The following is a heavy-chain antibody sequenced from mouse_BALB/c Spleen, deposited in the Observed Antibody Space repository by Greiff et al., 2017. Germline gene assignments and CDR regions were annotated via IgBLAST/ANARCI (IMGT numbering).Heavy chain of an antibody. J-gene: IGHJ3*01. D-gene: IGHD2-4*01. CDR2: IWSGGST. CDR1: GFSLTSYG. CDR3: ARNGGSTMNWFAY. V-gene: IGHV2-2*02. Sequence: VQLQQSGPGLVQPSQSLSITCTVSGFSLTSYGVHWVRQSPGKGLEWLGVIWSGGSTDYNAAFISRLSISKDNSKSQVFFKMNSLQANDTAIYYCARNGGSTMNWFAYWGQGTLVTVSA.